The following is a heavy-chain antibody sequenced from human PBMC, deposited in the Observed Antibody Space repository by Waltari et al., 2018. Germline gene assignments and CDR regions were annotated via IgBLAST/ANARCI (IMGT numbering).Heavy chain of an antibody. CDR1: VYSISDNSYS. D-gene: IGHD4-4*01. V-gene: IGHV4-39*01. J-gene: IGHJ5*02. CDR3: ARLDYSALRRGCDP. CDR2: IHFTGTT. Sequence: QLQLQESGPGLVKPSETLPLTCTVSVYSISDNSYSWGWLRHPPGQGLAWIATIHFTGTTHYNPSLESRVAISVDTSQNQFSLKLTSVTAADTAVYFCARLDYSALRRGCDPWGQGTLVTVSS.